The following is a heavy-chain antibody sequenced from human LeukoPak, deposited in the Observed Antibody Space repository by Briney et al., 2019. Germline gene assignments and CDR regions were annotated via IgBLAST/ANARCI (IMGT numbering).Heavy chain of an antibody. V-gene: IGHV3-23*01. Sequence: PGGSLRLSCAASGFTFSRFAMSWVRQAPGKGLEWVSTISGSGSSINYADSVKGRFTFSRDNSKNTLYLQMNSLRAEDTAVYYCAKDLPDYGDVIEGYWGQGTLVTVSS. J-gene: IGHJ4*02. CDR3: AKDLPDYGDVIEGY. D-gene: IGHD4-17*01. CDR2: ISGSGSSI. CDR1: GFTFSRFA.